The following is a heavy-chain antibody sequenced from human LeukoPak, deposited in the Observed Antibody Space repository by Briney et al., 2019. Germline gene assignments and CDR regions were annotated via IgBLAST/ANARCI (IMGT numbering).Heavy chain of an antibody. V-gene: IGHV1-24*01. CDR3: ATAELKDS. Sequence: ASVKVSCKIFGYTLTKLSIHWVRQAPGKGFEWMGGFDPEDGETIYAQRFQARVTMTEDTSTDTAYMELSSLRSEDTAVYYCATAELKDSWGQGTLVTVSS. J-gene: IGHJ4*02. CDR2: FDPEDGET. CDR1: GYTLTKLS.